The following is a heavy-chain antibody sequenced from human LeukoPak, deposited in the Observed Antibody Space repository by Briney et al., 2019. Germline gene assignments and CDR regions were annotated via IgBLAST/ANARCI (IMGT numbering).Heavy chain of an antibody. Sequence: GGSLILSCAASGFTLDDYGMTWVRQAPGKGLEWVSGINWNGGSTGYADSVKGRFTISRDNAKNSLYLQMNSLRAEDTALYYCARDRGNNYDYAWGSYRPYYFDYWGQGTLVTVSS. V-gene: IGHV3-20*04. CDR1: GFTLDDYG. D-gene: IGHD3-16*02. J-gene: IGHJ4*02. CDR2: INWNGGST. CDR3: ARDRGNNYDYAWGSYRPYYFDY.